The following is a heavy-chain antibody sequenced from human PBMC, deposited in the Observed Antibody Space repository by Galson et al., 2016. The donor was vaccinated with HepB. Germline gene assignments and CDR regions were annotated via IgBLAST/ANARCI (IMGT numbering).Heavy chain of an antibody. CDR2: ISADGSSK. CDR3: AKDYVILWRGEQRDYYMDL. D-gene: IGHD2-21*01. Sequence: SLRLSCAAAGFDFQNYGMHWVRQAPGKGLEWVAVISADGSSKYCADSVRGRCAIFRDNSKDTVYLQMDRLRVDDTAVYYCAKDYVILWRGEQRDYYMDLWGIGTTVIVSS. V-gene: IGHV3-30*18. CDR1: GFDFQNYG. J-gene: IGHJ6*03.